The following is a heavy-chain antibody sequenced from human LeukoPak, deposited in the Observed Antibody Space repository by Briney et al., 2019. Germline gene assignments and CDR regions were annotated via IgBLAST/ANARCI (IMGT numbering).Heavy chain of an antibody. Sequence: GGSLRLSCAASGFTFSSYAMSWVRQAPGKGLEWVANIKQDGSEKYYVDSVKGRFTISRDNAKNSLYLQMNSLRAEDTAVYYCAKRNITAAPGIYFQHWGQGTLVTVSS. CDR1: GFTFSSYA. J-gene: IGHJ1*01. D-gene: IGHD6-13*01. CDR2: IKQDGSEK. CDR3: AKRNITAAPGIYFQH. V-gene: IGHV3-7*03.